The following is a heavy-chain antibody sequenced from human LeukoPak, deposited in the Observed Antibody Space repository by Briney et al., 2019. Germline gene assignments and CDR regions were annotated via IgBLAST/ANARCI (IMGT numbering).Heavy chain of an antibody. Sequence: GGSLRLSCAASGFTFSSYWMSWVRQAPGKGLEWVANIKQDGSEKYYVDSVKGRFTISRDNAKNSLYLQMNSLRAEDTAVYYCARGGCSSTSCLLGAFDIWGQGTMVTVSS. CDR1: GFTFSSYW. J-gene: IGHJ3*02. V-gene: IGHV3-7*03. CDR3: ARGGCSSTSCLLGAFDI. CDR2: IKQDGSEK. D-gene: IGHD2-2*01.